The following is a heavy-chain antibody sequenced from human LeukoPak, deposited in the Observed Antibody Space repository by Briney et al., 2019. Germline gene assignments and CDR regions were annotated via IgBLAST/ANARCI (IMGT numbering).Heavy chain of an antibody. CDR3: ARAHPGDYYYYMDV. CDR2: MNPNSGNT. CDR1: GYTFTSYD. D-gene: IGHD1-26*01. V-gene: IGHV1-8*03. J-gene: IGHJ6*03. Sequence: ASVKVSCKASGYTFTSYDINWGRQATGQGREWRGWMNPNSGNTGYAQKFQGRVTITRNTSISTAYMELSSLTSEDTAVYYCARAHPGDYYYYMDVWGKGTTVTVSS.